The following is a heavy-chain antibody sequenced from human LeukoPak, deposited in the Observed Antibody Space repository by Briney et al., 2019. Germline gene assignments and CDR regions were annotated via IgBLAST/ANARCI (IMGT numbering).Heavy chain of an antibody. Sequence: PSETLSLTCTVSGYSISSGYFWGWIRQPPGKGLEWIGSFYHSGITYYNPSLKSRVTISVEMSKNQFSLKLSSVTAADTAVYYCARGLRYIYYYYYYMDVWGKGTTVTVSS. V-gene: IGHV4-38-2*02. CDR2: FYHSGIT. J-gene: IGHJ6*03. CDR3: ARGLRYIYYYYYYMDV. CDR1: GYSISSGYF. D-gene: IGHD5-12*01.